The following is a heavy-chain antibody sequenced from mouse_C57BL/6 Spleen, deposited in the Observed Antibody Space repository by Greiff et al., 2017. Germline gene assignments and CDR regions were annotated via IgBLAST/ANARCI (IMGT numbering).Heavy chain of an antibody. Sequence: VQLQQSGPELVKPGASVKISCKASGYVFSSSWMNWVKQRPGKGLEWIGRIYPGDGDTNYNGKFKGKATLTADKSSSTAYMQLSSLTSEDSAVYFCARGKTYYFDYWGQGTTLTVSS. CDR3: ARGKTYYFDY. V-gene: IGHV1-82*01. CDR1: GYVFSSSW. J-gene: IGHJ2*01. CDR2: IYPGDGDT.